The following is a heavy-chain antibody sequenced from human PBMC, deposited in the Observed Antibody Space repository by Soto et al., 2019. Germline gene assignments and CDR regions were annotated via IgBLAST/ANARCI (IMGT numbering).Heavy chain of an antibody. CDR3: ARVGGGTGYYYYYGMDV. D-gene: IGHD3-16*01. CDR1: GFTFSSYS. J-gene: IGHJ6*02. CDR2: ISSSSSTI. Sequence: EVQLVESGGGLVQPGGSLRLSCAASGFTFSSYSMNWVRQAPGKGLEWVSYISSSSSTIYYADSVKGRFTISRDNAKNSLYLQMNSLRAEDTAVYYCARVGGGTGYYYYYGMDVWGQGTTVTVSS. V-gene: IGHV3-48*01.